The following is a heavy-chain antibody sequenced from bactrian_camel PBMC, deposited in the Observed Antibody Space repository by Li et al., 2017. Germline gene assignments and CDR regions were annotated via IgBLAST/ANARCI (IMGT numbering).Heavy chain of an antibody. V-gene: IGHV3-3*01. D-gene: IGHD7*01. J-gene: IGHJ4*01. CDR2: TWLGGTTA. CDR1: RSTHDRHSGYC. CDR3: AADLETGGNWRSIDHWSY. Sequence: HVQLVESGGGLVQAGGSLRLSCVTSRSTHDRHSGYCMGWFRQAPGKERGGVAATWLGGTTAHVADSVKGRFTISQDSAKKTVYLQMNSLRPEDTAMYYCAADLETGGNWRSIDHWSYWGQGTQVTVS.